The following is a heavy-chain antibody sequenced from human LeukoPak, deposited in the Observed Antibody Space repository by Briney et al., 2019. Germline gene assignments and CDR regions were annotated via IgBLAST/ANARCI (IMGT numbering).Heavy chain of an antibody. V-gene: IGHV4-59*01. J-gene: IGHJ4*02. CDR1: GVYFSSYY. D-gene: IGHD5-24*01. CDR2: VHYSGTT. CDR3: ASGGDSYNYADS. Sequence: SETLSLTCTVSGVYFSSYYWSWIRQPPGKGLEWIGYVHYSGTTSYNPSLKSRVTISVETSKKYFSLMLSSVTAADRAVYYCASGGDSYNYADSWGQGTLVTVSS.